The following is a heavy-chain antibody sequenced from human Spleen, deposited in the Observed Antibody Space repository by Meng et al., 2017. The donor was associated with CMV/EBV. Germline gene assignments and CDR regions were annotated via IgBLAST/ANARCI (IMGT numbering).Heavy chain of an antibody. Sequence: GSLRLSCTVSGGSVSSDNYYWSWIRQPPGKGLEWIGYIYYRGSTNYNPSLKSRVTISIDTSKNRFSLKLRSVTAADTAVYYCARAQPQQLVHDYWGQGTLVTVSS. CDR2: IYYRGST. CDR1: GGSVSSDNYY. D-gene: IGHD6-13*01. J-gene: IGHJ4*02. V-gene: IGHV4-61*01. CDR3: ARAQPQQLVHDY.